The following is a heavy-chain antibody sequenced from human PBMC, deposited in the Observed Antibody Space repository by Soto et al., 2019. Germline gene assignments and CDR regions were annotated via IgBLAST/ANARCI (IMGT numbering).Heavy chain of an antibody. Sequence: ASVEVWCRVSWCTCIGYGIHCVLQAPGQRLEWMGWINAGNGNTKYSQKFQGRVTITRDTSASTAYMELSSLRSEDTAVYYCARGTPVFFDYWGQETLVTVSS. CDR1: WCTCIGYG. CDR2: INAGNGNT. J-gene: IGHJ4*02. V-gene: IGHV1-3*01. CDR3: ARGTPVFFDY.